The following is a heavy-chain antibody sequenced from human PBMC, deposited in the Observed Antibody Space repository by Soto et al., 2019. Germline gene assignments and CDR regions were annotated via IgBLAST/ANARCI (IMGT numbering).Heavy chain of an antibody. D-gene: IGHD1-26*01. CDR3: ARDKVGSVGTAIFNY. V-gene: IGHV3-33*01. CDR2: IWYDGSNT. CDR1: GFTFSDYG. Sequence: GGSLRLSCAASGFTFSDYGMHWVSQAPGKGLEWVAGIWYDGSNTDYVDSVKGRFTISGDNSKNTAYLQMNGLRAEDTAIYYCARDKVGSVGTAIFNYWGQGTPVTVS. J-gene: IGHJ4*02.